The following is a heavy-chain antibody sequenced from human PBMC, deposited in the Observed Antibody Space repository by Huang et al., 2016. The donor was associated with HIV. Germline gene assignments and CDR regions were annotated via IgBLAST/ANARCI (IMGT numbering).Heavy chain of an antibody. CDR3: ARVESRRYYDSSGYYY. CDR2: SIPIFGTA. V-gene: IGHV1-69*01. CDR1: GGTFSSYA. Sequence: QVQLVQSGAEVKKPGSSVKVSCKASGGTFSSYAISGARQAPGQGLGWMGGSIPIFGTANYAQKFQGRVTMTADESTSTAYMELSSLRSEDTAVYYCARVESRRYYDSSGYYYWGQGTLVTVSS. J-gene: IGHJ4*02. D-gene: IGHD3-22*01.